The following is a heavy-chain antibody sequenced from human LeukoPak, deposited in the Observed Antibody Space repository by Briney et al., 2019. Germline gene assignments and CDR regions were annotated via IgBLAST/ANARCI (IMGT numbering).Heavy chain of an antibody. D-gene: IGHD6-13*01. CDR3: AKVGRSSSFWSIDY. V-gene: IGHV3-21*01. CDR2: ISSGSSYI. Sequence: GGSLRLSCAASGFTFSDYSMNWVRQAPGKGLEWVSSISSGSSYIYYADSVKGRFTISRDNAKNSLYLQMNSLRAEDTAVYYCAKVGRSSSFWSIDYWGQGSLVTVSS. CDR1: GFTFSDYS. J-gene: IGHJ4*02.